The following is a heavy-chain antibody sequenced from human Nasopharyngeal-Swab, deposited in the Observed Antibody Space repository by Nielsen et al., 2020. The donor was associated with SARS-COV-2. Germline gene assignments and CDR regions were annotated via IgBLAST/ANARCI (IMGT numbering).Heavy chain of an antibody. J-gene: IGHJ4*02. CDR2: IWYDGSNK. CDR1: GFTISSYW. Sequence: GESLKISRAASGFTISSYWMHRVRQAPGTGLEWVAVIWYDGSNKDYADSVKGRFTISRDNSKNTLYLQMNSLRAEDTALYSCARESSQLALHYWGQGTLVTVSS. CDR3: ARESSQLALHY. V-gene: IGHV3-33*08. D-gene: IGHD6-13*01.